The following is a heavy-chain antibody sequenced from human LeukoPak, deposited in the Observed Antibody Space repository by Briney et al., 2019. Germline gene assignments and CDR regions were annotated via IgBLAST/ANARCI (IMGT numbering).Heavy chain of an antibody. CDR1: GYTFTDYY. D-gene: IGHD5-18*01. Sequence: ASVKISCKVSGYTFTDYYMHWVQQAPGKGLEWMGLVDPEDGETIYAEKFQGRVTITADTSTDAAHMELSSLRSEDTAVYYCATVINSYGPPDYWGQGTLVTVSS. V-gene: IGHV1-69-2*01. CDR3: ATVINSYGPPDY. CDR2: VDPEDGET. J-gene: IGHJ4*02.